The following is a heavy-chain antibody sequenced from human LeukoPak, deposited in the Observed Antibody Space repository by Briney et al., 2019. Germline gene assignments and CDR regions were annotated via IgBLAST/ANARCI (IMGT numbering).Heavy chain of an antibody. J-gene: IGHJ5*02. CDR3: ARVRGGYDLRGALNWFDP. CDR2: IYYSGST. Sequence: SETLSLTCTVSGGSISSSSYYWGWIRQPPGKGLEWIGSIYYSGSTYYNPSLKSRVTISVDTSKNQFSLKLSSVTAADTAVYYCARVRGGYDLRGALNWFDPWGQGTLVTVSS. D-gene: IGHD5-12*01. V-gene: IGHV4-39*01. CDR1: GGSISSSSYY.